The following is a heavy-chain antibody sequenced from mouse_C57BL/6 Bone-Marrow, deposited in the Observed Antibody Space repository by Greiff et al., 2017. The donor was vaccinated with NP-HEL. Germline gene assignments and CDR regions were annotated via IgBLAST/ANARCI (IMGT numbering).Heavy chain of an antibody. D-gene: IGHD1-1*01. J-gene: IGHJ4*01. V-gene: IGHV5-6*01. CDR1: GFTFSSYG. CDR2: ISSGGSYT. Sequence: EVQLVESGGDLVKPGGSLKLSCAASGFTFSSYGMSWVRQTPDKRLEWVATISSGGSYTYYPDSVKGRFTLSRDNAKNTPYLQRSSLKCEDTATYYCARPGRFAMDYWGQGTPDTVSS. CDR3: ARPGRFAMDY.